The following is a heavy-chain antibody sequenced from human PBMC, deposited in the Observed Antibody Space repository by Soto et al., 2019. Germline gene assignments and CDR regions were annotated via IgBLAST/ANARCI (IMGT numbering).Heavy chain of an antibody. CDR2: LSSNGIGT. Sequence: PGGSLRLSCSGSGFTVSSFGMHWVRQAPGKGLEHVSTLSSNGIGTYYADSVKGRFTFSRDTSKNTLYLQMSSLRTGDTAVYYCVKDMGQAAVGIRYPYGLDVWGLGATVTVSS. V-gene: IGHV3-64D*06. D-gene: IGHD6-13*01. CDR3: VKDMGQAAVGIRYPYGLDV. CDR1: GFTVSSFG. J-gene: IGHJ6*02.